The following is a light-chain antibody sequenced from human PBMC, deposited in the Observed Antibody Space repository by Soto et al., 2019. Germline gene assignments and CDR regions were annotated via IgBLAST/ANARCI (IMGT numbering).Light chain of an antibody. CDR1: QDISNL. Sequence: DIQMTQSPSFVSAAVGDRVTLSCRASQDISNLLAWYQQKPGKAPTLLIYATSNLQRGVPSRFSGSGSETDFTLTISGLTPEDFATYYCQQASSFPRTFGQGTKVDIK. V-gene: IGKV1-12*01. CDR3: QQASSFPRT. J-gene: IGKJ1*01. CDR2: ATS.